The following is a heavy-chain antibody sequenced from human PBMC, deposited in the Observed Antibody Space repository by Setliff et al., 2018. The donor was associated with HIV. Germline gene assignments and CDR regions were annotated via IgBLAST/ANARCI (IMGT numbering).Heavy chain of an antibody. V-gene: IGHV1-3*01. J-gene: IGHJ4*02. D-gene: IGHD6-19*01. CDR1: GYTFSTNA. CDR2: INAGDDNT. CDR3: ARGSCSGCYLSDY. Sequence: ASVKVSRKAFGYTFSTNAIHWVRQAPGQRLEWMGYINAGDDNTRYSEKFQGRVTITRDTSANTAYMGLSSLRSEDTAVYYCARGSCSGCYLSDYWGLGTLVTVSS.